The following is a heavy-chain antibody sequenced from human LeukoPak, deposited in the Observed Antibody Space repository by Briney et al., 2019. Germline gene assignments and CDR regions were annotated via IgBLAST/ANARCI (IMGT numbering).Heavy chain of an antibody. CDR3: ARSGSYYSYYFDY. J-gene: IGHJ4*02. V-gene: IGHV4-61*02. CDR1: GGSISSGSYY. Sequence: SETLSLTCTASGGSISSGSYYWSWIRQPAGKGLEWIGRIYTSGSTNYNPSLKSRVTISVDTSKNQFSLKLSSVTAADAAVYYCARSGSYYSYYFDYWGQGTLVTVSS. CDR2: IYTSGST. D-gene: IGHD1-26*01.